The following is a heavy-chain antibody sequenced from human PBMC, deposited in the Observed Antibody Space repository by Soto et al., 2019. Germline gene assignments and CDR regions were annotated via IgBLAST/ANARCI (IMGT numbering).Heavy chain of an antibody. J-gene: IGHJ4*02. V-gene: IGHV3-23*01. CDR3: AKDRGMTTVTTVDY. CDR1: GFTFTNYA. Sequence: EVQLLESGGGLVQPGGSLRLSCVASGFTFTNYAMSWVRQAPEKGLEWVSTISGSGENTYYVDSVKGRFTISRDNATNTLYLQMNNLRAEDTAVYFCAKDRGMTTVTTVDYWGQGALVTVSS. CDR2: ISGSGENT. D-gene: IGHD4-17*01.